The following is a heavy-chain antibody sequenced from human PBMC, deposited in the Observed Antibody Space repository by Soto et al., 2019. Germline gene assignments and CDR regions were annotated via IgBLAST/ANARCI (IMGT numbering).Heavy chain of an antibody. CDR2: ISGSGGST. V-gene: IGHV3-23*01. Sequence: GGSLRLSCAASGFTFSSYAISWVRQAPGKGLEWVSAISGSGGSTYYADSVKGRFTISRDNSKNTLYLQMNSLRAEDTAVYYCAKLSDTAMDSYYYYGMDVWGQGTTVTVSS. D-gene: IGHD5-18*01. J-gene: IGHJ6*02. CDR3: AKLSDTAMDSYYYYGMDV. CDR1: GFTFSSYA.